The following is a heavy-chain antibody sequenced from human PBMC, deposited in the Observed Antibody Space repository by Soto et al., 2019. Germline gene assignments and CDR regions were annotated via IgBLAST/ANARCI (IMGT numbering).Heavy chain of an antibody. D-gene: IGHD6-13*01. Sequence: GASVKVSCKASGGTFSSYTISWVRQAPGQGLEWMGRIIPILGIANYAQKFQGRVTITADKSTSTAYMELSSLRSEDTAVYYCARDRVAAAGKDYYYYGMDVWGQGTTVTVSS. V-gene: IGHV1-69*04. CDR1: GGTFSSYT. J-gene: IGHJ6*02. CDR2: IIPILGIA. CDR3: ARDRVAAAGKDYYYYGMDV.